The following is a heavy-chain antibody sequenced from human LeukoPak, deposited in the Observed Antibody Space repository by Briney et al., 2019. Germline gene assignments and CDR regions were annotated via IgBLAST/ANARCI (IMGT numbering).Heavy chain of an antibody. V-gene: IGHV4-39*01. Sequence: SETLSLTCTVSGGSISSSSYYWGWIRQPPGKGLEWFGSIYYSGSTYYNPSLKSRVTISVDTSKNQFSLKLSSVTAADTAVYYCARQVPYSSSSVSAFDYWGQGTLVTVSS. CDR1: GGSISSSSYY. CDR2: IYYSGST. CDR3: ARQVPYSSSSVSAFDY. J-gene: IGHJ4*02. D-gene: IGHD6-6*01.